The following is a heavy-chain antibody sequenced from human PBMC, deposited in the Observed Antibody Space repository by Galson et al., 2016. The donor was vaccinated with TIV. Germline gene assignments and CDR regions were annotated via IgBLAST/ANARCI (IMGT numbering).Heavy chain of an antibody. J-gene: IGHJ4*02. D-gene: IGHD3-10*01. Sequence: SLRLSCAASGFKFSRYAMHWVRQAPGKGLEWVAVIFYEGVNEDYADSVKGRFTISRDNSKNILYLQVSSLRVEDTAVYFCARSQSGPSQLGYWGQGTLVTVSS. CDR1: GFKFSRYA. V-gene: IGHV3-30*12. CDR2: IFYEGVNE. CDR3: ARSQSGPSQLGY.